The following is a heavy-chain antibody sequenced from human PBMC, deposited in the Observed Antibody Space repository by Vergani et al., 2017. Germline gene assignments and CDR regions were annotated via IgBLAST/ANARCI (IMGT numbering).Heavy chain of an antibody. J-gene: IGHJ4*02. CDR3: ARDRGHDYDY. CDR2: ISSSSSYI. D-gene: IGHD4-11*01. CDR1: GFTFDDYA. V-gene: IGHV3-21*01. Sequence: EVQLVESGGGLVQPGRSLRLSCAASGFTFDDYAMHWVRQDPGKGLEWVSSISSSSSYIYDADSVKGRFTISRDNTKNALYLQMNSLRAEDTAVYYCARDRGHDYDYWGQGTLVTVSS.